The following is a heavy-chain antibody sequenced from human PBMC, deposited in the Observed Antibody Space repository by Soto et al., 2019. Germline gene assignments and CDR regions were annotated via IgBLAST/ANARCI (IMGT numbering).Heavy chain of an antibody. Sequence: QVRLQESGPGLVKPSQTLSLTCSVSGVSISSADFYWSWIRQPPGKALEWLGDMSYSGSTYYNPSLHSRITMSLDTSKNHFSLPLTSVNAADPAVYFCSRGAIAYFDYSRSGYGLDVWGQGTAVSVSS. CDR1: GVSISSADFY. V-gene: IGHV4-30-4*01. D-gene: IGHD4-4*01. J-gene: IGHJ6*02. CDR2: MSYSGST. CDR3: SRGAIAYFDYSRSGYGLDV.